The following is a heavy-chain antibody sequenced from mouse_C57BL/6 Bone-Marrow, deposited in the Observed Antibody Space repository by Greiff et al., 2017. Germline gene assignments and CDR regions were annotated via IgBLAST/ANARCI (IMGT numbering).Heavy chain of an antibody. J-gene: IGHJ4*01. CDR3: ARDDYYAMDY. V-gene: IGHV1-50*01. CDR1: GYTFTSYW. CDR2: IDPSDSYT. Sequence: QVQLQQPGAELVKPGASVKLSCKASGYTFTSYWMQWVKQRPGQGLEWIGEIDPSDSYTNYNQKFKGKATLTVDTSSSTAYMQLSSLTSEESAVYYCARDDYYAMDYGGQGTSVTVSS.